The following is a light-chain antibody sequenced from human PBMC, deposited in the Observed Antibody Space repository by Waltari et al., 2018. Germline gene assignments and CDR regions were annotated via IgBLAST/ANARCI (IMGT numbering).Light chain of an antibody. CDR3: QRHGSSLPYT. V-gene: IGKV3-20*01. Sequence: EIVLTQSPGTLSLSPGETATLSCRASQSVSNNYLAWYQLNPAQAPRLLIYRASSRATGIPDRFSGSGSGTDFSLTIRRLEPEDFAVYYCQRHGSSLPYTFGQGTKVEIK. CDR2: RAS. CDR1: QSVSNNY. J-gene: IGKJ2*01.